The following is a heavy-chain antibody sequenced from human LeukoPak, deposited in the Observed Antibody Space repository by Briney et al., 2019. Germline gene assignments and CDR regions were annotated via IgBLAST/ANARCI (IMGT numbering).Heavy chain of an antibody. J-gene: IGHJ6*02. V-gene: IGHV3-23*01. CDR2: ISTSGGST. CDR3: ARDPTYGGSPEGMDV. D-gene: IGHD4-23*01. Sequence: GGSLRLSCAASGFTFSSYAMSWVRQAPGKGLEWVSGISTSGGSTYYANSVKGRFTISRDNSKNTLYLQVNSLRAEDTAVYYCARDPTYGGSPEGMDVWGQGTTVTVSS. CDR1: GFTFSSYA.